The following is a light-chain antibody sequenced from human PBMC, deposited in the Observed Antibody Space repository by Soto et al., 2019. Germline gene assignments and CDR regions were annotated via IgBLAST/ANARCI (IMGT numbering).Light chain of an antibody. V-gene: IGKV3-15*01. J-gene: IGKJ5*01. CDR2: GAS. Sequence: EIVMTQSPATLSVSPGERATLSCRASQSVSSNVVWYQQKPGQAPRLLIYGASTRATGIPARFSGSGSGTEYTLTISNLQAEDFAVYYCQQFNNWPHTFGQGTRLEI. CDR3: QQFNNWPHT. CDR1: QSVSSN.